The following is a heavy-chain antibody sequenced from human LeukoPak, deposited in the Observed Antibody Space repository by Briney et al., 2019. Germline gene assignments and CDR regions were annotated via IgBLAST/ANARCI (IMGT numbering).Heavy chain of an antibody. V-gene: IGHV3-33*01. CDR1: GFTFSSYG. CDR3: ARSEGYVWGSYRSPGDAFDI. CDR2: IWYDGSNK. D-gene: IGHD3-16*02. J-gene: IGHJ3*02. Sequence: GGSLRLSCAASGFTFSSYGMHWVRQAPGKGLEGVAVIWYDGSNKYYAASVKGRFPISRDNAKNSLSLQMNSLRAEDTAVYYCARSEGYVWGSYRSPGDAFDIWGQGTMVTVSS.